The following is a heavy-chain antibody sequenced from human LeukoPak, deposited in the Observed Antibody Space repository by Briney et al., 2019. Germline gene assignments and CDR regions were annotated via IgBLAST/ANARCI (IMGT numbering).Heavy chain of an antibody. V-gene: IGHV4-61*01. CDR2: IYYSGST. CDR1: GGSISSGSYY. Sequence: SETLSLTCTVSGGSISSGSYYWRWIRQPPGKGLEWIGYIYYSGSTNYNPTLKSRVTISVDTSKNQFSLKLSSVTAADTAVYYCARDREYSSGWYNHYFDSWGQGTLVTVSS. J-gene: IGHJ4*02. CDR3: ARDREYSSGWYNHYFDS. D-gene: IGHD6-19*01.